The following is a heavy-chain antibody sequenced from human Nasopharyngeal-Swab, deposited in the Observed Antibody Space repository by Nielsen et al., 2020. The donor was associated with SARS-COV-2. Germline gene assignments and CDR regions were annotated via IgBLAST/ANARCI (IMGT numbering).Heavy chain of an antibody. J-gene: IGHJ6*02. CDR1: GYTFTGYY. D-gene: IGHD2-8*01. CDR2: INPNSGGT. Sequence: ASVTVSCKASGYTFTGYYMHWVRQAPGQGLEWMGWINPNSGGTNYAQKFQGRVTMTRDTSISTAYMELSRLRSDDTAVYYCARDGNHLRGVNIVLMVYADYGMDVWGQGTTVTVSS. V-gene: IGHV1-2*02. CDR3: ARDGNHLRGVNIVLMVYADYGMDV.